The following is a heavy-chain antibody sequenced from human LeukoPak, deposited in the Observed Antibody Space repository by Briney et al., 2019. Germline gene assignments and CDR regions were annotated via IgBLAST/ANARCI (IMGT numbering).Heavy chain of an antibody. V-gene: IGHV3-48*01. CDR3: AKALWYYYDSSGYYYFDY. D-gene: IGHD3-22*01. CDR2: ISSSSSSI. J-gene: IGHJ4*02. Sequence: PGGSLRLSCVASGFTFSSYSMNWVRQAPGKGLEWVSYISSSSSSIYYADSVKGRFTISRDNSKNTLYLQMNSLRAEDTAVYYCAKALWYYYDSSGYYYFDYWGQGTLVTVSS. CDR1: GFTFSSYS.